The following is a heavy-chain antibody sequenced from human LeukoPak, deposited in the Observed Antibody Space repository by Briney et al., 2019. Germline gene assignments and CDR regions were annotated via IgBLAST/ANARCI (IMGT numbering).Heavy chain of an antibody. V-gene: IGHV3-9*01. CDR1: GFTFSRYD. CDR2: ISWNSGSI. Sequence: GGSLRLSCAASGFTFSRYDMHWVRQAPGKGLEWVSGISWNSGSIGYADSVKGRFTISRDNAKNSLYLQMNSLRAEDTAVYYCAKGSVGGGLDYWGQGTLVTVSS. CDR3: AKGSVGGGLDY. J-gene: IGHJ4*02. D-gene: IGHD3-16*01.